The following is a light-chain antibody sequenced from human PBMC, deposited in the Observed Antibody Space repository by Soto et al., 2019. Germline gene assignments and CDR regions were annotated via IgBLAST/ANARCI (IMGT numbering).Light chain of an antibody. CDR2: GAS. CDR1: QSVSSN. V-gene: IGKV3-15*01. Sequence: EIVMTQSPATLSVSPGERATLSCRASQSVSSNLAWYQQKPGQAPRLLIYGASTRATGIPARFSGSGSGTEFTLTISRLQSEDFAVYYCQQYNNWPPLSFGPGTKVDIK. CDR3: QQYNNWPPLS. J-gene: IGKJ3*01.